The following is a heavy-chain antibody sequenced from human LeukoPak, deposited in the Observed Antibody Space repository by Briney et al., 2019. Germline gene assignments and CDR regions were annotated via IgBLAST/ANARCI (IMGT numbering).Heavy chain of an antibody. CDR1: GGTFSSYA. D-gene: IGHD2-8*01. CDR3: ARAGVEDIVLMAENSIWYFDL. Sequence: EASVKVSCKASGGTFSSYAISWVRQAPGQGPEWMGGIIPIFGTANYAQKFQGRVTITADKSTSTAYMELSSLRSEDTAVYYCARAGVEDIVLMAENSIWYFDLWGRGTLVTVSS. CDR2: IIPIFGTA. J-gene: IGHJ2*01. V-gene: IGHV1-69*06.